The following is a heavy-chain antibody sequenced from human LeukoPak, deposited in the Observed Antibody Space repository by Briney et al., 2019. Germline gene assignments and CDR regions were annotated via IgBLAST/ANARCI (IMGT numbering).Heavy chain of an antibody. J-gene: IGHJ6*03. Sequence: SETLSLTCTVSGYSISSGYYWGWIRQPPGKGLEWIGSIYYSGSTYYNPSLKSRVTISVDTSKNQFSLKLSSVTAADTAVYYCAGGYSYGSTYYYMDVWGKGTTVTISS. CDR1: GYSISSGYY. V-gene: IGHV4-38-2*02. CDR2: IYYSGST. D-gene: IGHD5-18*01. CDR3: AGGYSYGSTYYYMDV.